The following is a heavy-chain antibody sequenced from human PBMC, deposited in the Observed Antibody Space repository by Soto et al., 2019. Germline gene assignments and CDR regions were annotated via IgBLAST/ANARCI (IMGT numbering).Heavy chain of an antibody. CDR3: ARMGRESANWFDP. CDR1: GGSFNSYS. CDR2: IIPMSGRP. V-gene: IGHV1-69*06. J-gene: IGHJ5*02. Sequence: QVQLVQSGAEVKTPGSSVKVSCQASGGSFNSYSIDWVRQVTGQGLEWMGGIIPMSGRPNYAQRFQGRVTCSADKSTSTDYLEVTSLRNEATAVYYWARMGRESANWFDPWGQGTLGNV.